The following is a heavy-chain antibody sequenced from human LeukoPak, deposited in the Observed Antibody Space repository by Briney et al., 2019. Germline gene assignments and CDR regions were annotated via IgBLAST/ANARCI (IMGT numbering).Heavy chain of an antibody. Sequence: GGSLRLSCAASAFTFSSYAMSWVRQAPGKGLEWVSAISGSGGSTYYADSVKGRFTISRDNSKNTLYLQMNSLRAEDTAVYYCAKDNGSGWYGGGFDPWGQGTLVTVSS. D-gene: IGHD6-19*01. CDR2: ISGSGGST. CDR1: AFTFSSYA. CDR3: AKDNGSGWYGGGFDP. J-gene: IGHJ5*02. V-gene: IGHV3-23*01.